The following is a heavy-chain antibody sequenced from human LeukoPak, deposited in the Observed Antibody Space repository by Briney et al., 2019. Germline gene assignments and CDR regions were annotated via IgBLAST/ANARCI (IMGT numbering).Heavy chain of an antibody. V-gene: IGHV4-59*01. CDR2: IYYSGST. J-gene: IGHJ6*03. Sequence: SETLSLTCSVSGGSISSYYWSWIRQPPGKGLEWIAYIYYSGSTNYNPSLKSRVTISVDTSKNQFSLKLRSVTAADTAVYYCARTTEGGYTYDYFYYYYMDVWGKGTTVTISS. CDR3: ARTTEGGYTYDYFYYYYMDV. D-gene: IGHD5-18*01. CDR1: GGSISSYY.